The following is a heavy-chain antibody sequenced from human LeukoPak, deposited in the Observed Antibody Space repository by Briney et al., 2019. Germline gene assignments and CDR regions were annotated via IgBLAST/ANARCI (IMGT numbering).Heavy chain of an antibody. CDR3: AREAMYYYGSGRPFNWFDP. Sequence: SETLSLTCAVYGGSFSGYYWSWIRQPPGKGLEWIGEINHSGSTNYNPSLKSRVTISVDTSKNQFSLKLSSVTAADTAVYYCAREAMYYYGSGRPFNWFDPWGQGTLVTVSS. J-gene: IGHJ5*02. CDR1: GGSFSGYY. D-gene: IGHD3-10*01. CDR2: INHSGST. V-gene: IGHV4-34*01.